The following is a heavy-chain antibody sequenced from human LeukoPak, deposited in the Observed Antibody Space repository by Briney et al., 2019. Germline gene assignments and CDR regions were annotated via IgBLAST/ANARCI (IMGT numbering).Heavy chain of an antibody. J-gene: IGHJ6*02. V-gene: IGHV3-30*03. CDR2: ISHDGSNT. CDR1: GFMFSHYG. Sequence: GGSLRLSCAASGFMFSHYGMHWVRQAPGKGLEWVALISHDGSNTYYGESVKGRFTISRDDSKNTLYLQMTSLRAEDTAVYYCARDQDFWSGYRSHYYGMDVWGQGTTVTVSS. CDR3: ARDQDFWSGYRSHYYGMDV. D-gene: IGHD3-3*01.